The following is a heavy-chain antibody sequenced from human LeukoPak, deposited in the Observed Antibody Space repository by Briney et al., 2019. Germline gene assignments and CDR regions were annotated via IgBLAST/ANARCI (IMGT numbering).Heavy chain of an antibody. CDR2: IYYSGST. D-gene: IGHD3-22*01. J-gene: IGHJ5*02. Sequence: PSETLSLTCTVSGGSISSSSYYWGWIRQPPGKGLEWIGSIYYSGSTYYNPSLKSRVAISVDTSKNQFSLKLSSVTAADTAVYYCARDLDSSGYYGYWFDPWGQGTLVTVSS. V-gene: IGHV4-39*02. CDR3: ARDLDSSGYYGYWFDP. CDR1: GGSISSSSYY.